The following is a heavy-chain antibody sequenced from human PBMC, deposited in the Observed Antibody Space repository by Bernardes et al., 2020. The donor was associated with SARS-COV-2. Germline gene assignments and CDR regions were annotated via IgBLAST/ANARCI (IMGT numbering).Heavy chain of an antibody. D-gene: IGHD2-2*02. Sequence: SDTLYLICTVSGGSINSGNYYWNWIRQPAGKGLEWIGRISASGSTNYNPSLKSRVTISVDTSKNQFSLRLTSVTAADTAVYYCARDQLVYARSTFYYYGMDVWGQGTTVTASS. V-gene: IGHV4-61*02. CDR2: ISASGST. J-gene: IGHJ6*02. CDR1: GGSINSGNYY. CDR3: ARDQLVYARSTFYYYGMDV.